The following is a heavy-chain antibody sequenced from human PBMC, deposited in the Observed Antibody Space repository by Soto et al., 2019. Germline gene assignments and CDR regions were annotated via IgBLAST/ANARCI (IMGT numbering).Heavy chain of an antibody. CDR2: ISYDGSNK. CDR1: GFTFSSYA. Sequence: GCCLRLCSAASGFTFSSYAMHLVRQAPGKGLEWVAVISYDGSNKYYADSVKGRFTISRDNSKNTLYLQMNSLRAEDTAVYYCARTKMKPDTAYYYSGRAVGGHGTTVPVS. CDR3: ARTKMKPDTAYYYSGRAV. J-gene: IGHJ6*02. D-gene: IGHD2-8*01. V-gene: IGHV3-30-3*01.